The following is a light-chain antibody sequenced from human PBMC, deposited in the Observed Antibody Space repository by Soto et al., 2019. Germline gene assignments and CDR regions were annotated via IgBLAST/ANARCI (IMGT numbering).Light chain of an antibody. CDR2: GAS. CDR3: QQYGSSGT. Sequence: DIVLTQSPGPLSLSPGERATLSCTASQSVSSSYLAWYQQKPGQAPRLLIYGASGRATGIPDRFSGSGSGTDFTLTISRLEPEDFAVYYCQQYGSSGTFGQGTKVDI. J-gene: IGKJ1*01. CDR1: QSVSSSY. V-gene: IGKV3-20*01.